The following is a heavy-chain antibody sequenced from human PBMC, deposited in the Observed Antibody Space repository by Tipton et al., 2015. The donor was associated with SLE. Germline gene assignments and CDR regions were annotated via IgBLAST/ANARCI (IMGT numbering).Heavy chain of an antibody. Sequence: GLVKPSQTLSLTCAISGDSVSSNSAAWNWIRQSPSRGLEWLGSTYYRSKWYNDYAVSVKSRITINPDTSKNQFSLQLNSVTPEDTAVYYCAREDCSSTSCYQDAFDIWGQGTMVTVSS. CDR1: GDSVSSNSAA. D-gene: IGHD2-2*01. CDR3: AREDCSSTSCYQDAFDI. CDR2: TYYRSKWYN. V-gene: IGHV6-1*01. J-gene: IGHJ3*02.